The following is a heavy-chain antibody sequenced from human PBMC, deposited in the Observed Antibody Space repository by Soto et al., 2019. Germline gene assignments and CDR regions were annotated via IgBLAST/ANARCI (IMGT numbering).Heavy chain of an antibody. D-gene: IGHD3-3*01. CDR1: GFTFSSYA. CDR2: ISGSGGST. V-gene: IGHV3-23*01. Sequence: GGSLRLSCAASGFTFSSYAMSWVRQAPGKGLEWVSAISGSGGSTYYADSVKGRFTISRDNSKNTLYLQMNSLRAEDTAVYYCAKDRYYDFWSGYPRGVFDYWGQGTLVTASS. J-gene: IGHJ4*02. CDR3: AKDRYYDFWSGYPRGVFDY.